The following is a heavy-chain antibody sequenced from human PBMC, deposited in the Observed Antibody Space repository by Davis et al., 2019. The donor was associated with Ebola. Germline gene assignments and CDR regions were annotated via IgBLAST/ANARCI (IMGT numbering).Heavy chain of an antibody. V-gene: IGHV4-59*01. D-gene: IGHD1-26*01. CDR1: GGSSSSYY. J-gene: IGHJ4*02. Sequence: PSETLSLTCTVSGGSSSSYYWTWIRQPPGKGLEWIGYISYSGSTNYNPSLKSRVTMSVDTSKNQFSLKLSSVTAADTAVYYCARVVGATYYFDYWGQGTLVTVSS. CDR3: ARVVGATYYFDY. CDR2: ISYSGST.